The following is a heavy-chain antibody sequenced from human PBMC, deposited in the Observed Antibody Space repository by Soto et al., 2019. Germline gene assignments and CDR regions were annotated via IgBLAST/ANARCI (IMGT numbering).Heavy chain of an antibody. D-gene: IGHD1-26*01. J-gene: IGHJ4*02. V-gene: IGHV3-48*01. CDR1: GFTFSSYD. CDR2: ISSRSSTI. Sequence: EVQLVESGGGLVQPGGSLRLSCAASGFTFSSYDMNWVRQAPGKGLEWVSYISSRSSTIYYADSVKGRFTISRDNAKNSLYLQMNSLRAEDTAVYYCARVVRGAQIDYWGQGTLVTVSS. CDR3: ARVVRGAQIDY.